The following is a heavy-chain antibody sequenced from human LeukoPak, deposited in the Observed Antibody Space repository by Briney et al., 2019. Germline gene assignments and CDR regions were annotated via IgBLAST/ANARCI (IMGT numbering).Heavy chain of an antibody. CDR2: ISSSGSTI. CDR3: ARGLCRSKQYCSGGSCYEFVGFCYYMDV. CDR1: GFTFSDYY. V-gene: IGHV3-11*04. J-gene: IGHJ6*03. Sequence: PGGSLRLSCAASGFTFSDYYMSWIRQAPGKGLEWVSYISSSGSTIYYADSVKGRFTISRDNAKNSLYLQMNSLRAEDTAVYYCARGLCRSKQYCSGGSCYEFVGFCYYMDVWGKGTTVTVSS. D-gene: IGHD2-15*01.